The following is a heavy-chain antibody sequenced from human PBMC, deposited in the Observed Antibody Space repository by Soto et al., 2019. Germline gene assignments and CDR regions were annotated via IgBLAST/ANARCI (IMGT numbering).Heavy chain of an antibody. J-gene: IGHJ4*02. Sequence: PGGSLRLSCAASGFTFSSYAMHWVRQAPGKGLEWVAVISYDGSNKYYADSVKGRFTISRDNSKNTLYLQMNSLRDEDTAVYYCAREPVTGTPPRAFGYWGQGTLVTVSS. CDR1: GFTFSSYA. CDR3: AREPVTGTPPRAFGY. CDR2: ISYDGSNK. D-gene: IGHD1-20*01. V-gene: IGHV3-30-3*01.